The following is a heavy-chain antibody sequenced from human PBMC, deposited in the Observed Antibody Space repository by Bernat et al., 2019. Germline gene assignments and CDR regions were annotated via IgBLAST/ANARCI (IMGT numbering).Heavy chain of an antibody. J-gene: IGHJ6*02. CDR3: ARGHLGEKGSGSDWGDYYYYGMDV. V-gene: IGHV3-74*01. CDR1: GFTFSSFW. CDR2: INSDGSSP. D-gene: IGHD3-10*01. Sequence: EVQLVESGGGLVQPGGSLRLSCAASGFTFSSFWMHWVRQAPGKGLVWFSRINSDGSSPSSAASVKARFTISRDNTKNTVYIQMNSLGAEDTAVYDFARGHLGEKGSGSDWGDYYYYGMDVWGQGTTVTVSS.